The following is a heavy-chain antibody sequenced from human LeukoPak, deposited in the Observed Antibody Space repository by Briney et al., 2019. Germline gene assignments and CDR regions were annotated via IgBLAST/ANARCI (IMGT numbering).Heavy chain of an antibody. CDR2: INPNSGGT. CDR3: AREIYGGNTLNWFDP. CDR1: GYTFTGYY. Sequence: ASVKVSCKASGYTFTGYYMHWVRQAPGQGLEWMGWINPNSGGTNYAQKFQGRVTMTRDTSTSTAYMELSRLRSDDTAVYYCAREIYGGNTLNWFDPWGQGTLVTVSS. J-gene: IGHJ5*02. V-gene: IGHV1-2*02. D-gene: IGHD4-23*01.